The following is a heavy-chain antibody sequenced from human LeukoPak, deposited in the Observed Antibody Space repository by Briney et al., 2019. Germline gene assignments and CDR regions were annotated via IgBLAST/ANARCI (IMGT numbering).Heavy chain of an antibody. CDR3: ASNTTVTDWYFDL. J-gene: IGHJ2*01. Sequence: SETLSLTCTVSGGAISSSSHYWGWIRQPPGKGLEWIGSIYHSGSTVYNPSLKSRVAISVDTSRNQFSLKLNSVTASDTAVYYCASNTTVTDWYFDLWGRGTLVTVSS. CDR2: IYHSGST. V-gene: IGHV4-39*01. D-gene: IGHD1-1*01. CDR1: GGAISSSSHY.